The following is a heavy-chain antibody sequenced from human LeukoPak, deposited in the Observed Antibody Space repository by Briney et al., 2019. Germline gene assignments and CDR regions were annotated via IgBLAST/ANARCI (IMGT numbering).Heavy chain of an antibody. Sequence: GGSLRLSCAASGFTFSAHWMSWVRQAPGKGLEWVANIKEDGSEKNYVDSVKGRFTISRDIAKNSLYLQMDSLRAEDTAVYYCARDLYSQYWGQGTLVTVSS. J-gene: IGHJ4*02. CDR1: GFTFSAHW. V-gene: IGHV3-7*01. D-gene: IGHD2-21*01. CDR3: ARDLYSQY. CDR2: IKEDGSEK.